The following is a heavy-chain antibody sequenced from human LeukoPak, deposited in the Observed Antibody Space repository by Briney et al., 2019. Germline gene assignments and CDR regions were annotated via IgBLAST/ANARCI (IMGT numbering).Heavy chain of an antibody. CDR1: GGSISGYY. J-gene: IGHJ3*02. Sequence: SETLSLTCTVSGGSISGYYWSWIRQPPGKGLDYIGYIHYSGSTNYNPSLKSRVTISVDTSKNQFSLKVSSVTAADTAAYYCARHPLPTGAFDIWGQGTMVTVSS. V-gene: IGHV4-59*08. CDR2: IHYSGST. D-gene: IGHD1-14*01. CDR3: ARHPLPTGAFDI.